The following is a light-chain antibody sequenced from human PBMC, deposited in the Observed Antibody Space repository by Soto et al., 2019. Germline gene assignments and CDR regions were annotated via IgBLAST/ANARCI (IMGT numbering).Light chain of an antibody. J-gene: IGLJ2*01. CDR3: CSYAGTYTWI. CDR2: DVT. Sequence: QSVLTQPRSVSGSPGQSVTISCTGAGNNVGGYNYVSWYQHHPGKVPQLIIYDVTKRPSGVPDRFSGSKSGNMASLTISGLQVEDEADYYCCSYAGTYTWIFGGGTKLTVL. V-gene: IGLV2-11*01. CDR1: GNNVGGYNY.